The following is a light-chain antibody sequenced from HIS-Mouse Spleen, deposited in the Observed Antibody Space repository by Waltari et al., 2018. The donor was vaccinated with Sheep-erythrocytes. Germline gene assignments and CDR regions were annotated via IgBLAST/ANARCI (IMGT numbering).Light chain of an antibody. CDR1: SSDVGGYNY. V-gene: IGLV2-11*01. Sequence: QSALTQPRPVSGSPGQSVTIPCPGTSSDVGGYNYLPWYQQHPGKAPKLMIYDVSKRPSGVPDRFSGSKSGNTASLTISGLQAEDEADYYCCSYAGSYNHVFATGTKVTVL. CDR2: DVS. J-gene: IGLJ1*01. CDR3: CSYAGSYNHV.